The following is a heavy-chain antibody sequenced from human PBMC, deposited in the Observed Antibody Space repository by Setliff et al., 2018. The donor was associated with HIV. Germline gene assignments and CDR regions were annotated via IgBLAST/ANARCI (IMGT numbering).Heavy chain of an antibody. V-gene: IGHV3-23*01. CDR1: GFTFSNYG. D-gene: IGHD3-22*01. CDR2: IRASGANT. CDR3: AKNDNYYYYYMDV. J-gene: IGHJ6*03. Sequence: GGSLRLSCAASGFTFSNYGLSWVRQASGRGLEWVSAIRASGANTYYADSVRGRFTISRDNSKNTLYLQMNSLRAEDTAVYYCAKNDNYYYYYMDVWGKGTTVTVSS.